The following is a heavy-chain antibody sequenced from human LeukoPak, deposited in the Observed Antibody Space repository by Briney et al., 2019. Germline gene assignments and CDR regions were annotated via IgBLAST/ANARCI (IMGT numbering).Heavy chain of an antibody. CDR1: GYTFTSYG. Sequence: ASAKVSCKASGYTFTSYGISWVRQAPGQGLEWMGWISPYNGNTNYAQKLQGRVTMTTDTSTSTAYMELRSLRSDDTAVYYCARVSVSSNWNCFDPWGQGTLVTVSS. CDR3: ARVSVSSNWNCFDP. CDR2: ISPYNGNT. V-gene: IGHV1-18*01. J-gene: IGHJ5*02. D-gene: IGHD1-1*01.